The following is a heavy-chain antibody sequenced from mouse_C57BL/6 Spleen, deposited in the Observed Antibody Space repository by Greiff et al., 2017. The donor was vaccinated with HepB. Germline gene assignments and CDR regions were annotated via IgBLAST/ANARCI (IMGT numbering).Heavy chain of an antibody. CDR1: GFTFSSYA. CDR2: ISSGGDYI. CDR3: TRGGDYYYGSSPAWFAY. V-gene: IGHV5S21*01. J-gene: IGHJ3*01. Sequence: EVKLEESGEGLVKPGGSLKLSCAASGFTFSSYAMSWVRQTPEKRLEWVAYISSGGDYIYYADTVKGRFTISRDNARNTLYLQMSSLKSEDTAMYYCTRGGDYYYGSSPAWFAYWGQGTLVTVSA. D-gene: IGHD1-1*01.